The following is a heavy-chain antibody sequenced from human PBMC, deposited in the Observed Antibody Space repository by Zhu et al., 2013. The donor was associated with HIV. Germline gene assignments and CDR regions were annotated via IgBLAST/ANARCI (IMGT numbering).Heavy chain of an antibody. D-gene: IGHD3-10*01. J-gene: IGHJ3*02. Sequence: QVQLVQSGAEVKKPGSSVKVSCKASGGTFSSYAISWVRQAPGQGLEWMGGIIPIFGTANYAQKFQGRVTITADESTSTAYMELSSLRSEDTAVYYCANVYYGSGTEPIDDAFDIWGQGQWSPSLQ. CDR2: IIPIFGTA. V-gene: IGHV1-69*01. CDR3: ANVYYGSGTEPIDDAFDI. CDR1: GGTFSSYA.